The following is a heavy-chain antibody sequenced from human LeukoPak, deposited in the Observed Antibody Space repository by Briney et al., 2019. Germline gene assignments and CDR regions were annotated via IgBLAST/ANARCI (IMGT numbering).Heavy chain of an antibody. V-gene: IGHV4-34*01. CDR1: GGSFSGYY. D-gene: IGHD3/OR15-3a*01. CDR2: INHSGST. CDR3: ARDRKRTGPFDY. J-gene: IGHJ4*02. Sequence: KPSETLSLTCAVYGGSFSGYYWSWIRQPPGKGLEWIGEINHSGSTNYNPSLKSRVTISVDASKNQFSLKLSSVTAADTAVYYCARDRKRTGPFDYWGQGTLVTVSS.